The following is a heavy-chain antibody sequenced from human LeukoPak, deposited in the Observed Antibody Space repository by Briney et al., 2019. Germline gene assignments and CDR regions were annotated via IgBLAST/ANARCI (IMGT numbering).Heavy chain of an antibody. CDR1: GYTHTELS. CDR2: FDPEDGET. V-gene: IGHV1-24*01. D-gene: IGHD2-2*01. CDR3: AAEAGDQMYYFDY. Sequence: ASVTVSCKVSGYTHTELSMHWVRQAPGKGLEWMGGFDPEDGETIYAQKFQGRVTMTEDTSTDTAYMELSSLRSEDTAVYYCAAEAGDQMYYFDYWGQGTLVTVSS. J-gene: IGHJ4*02.